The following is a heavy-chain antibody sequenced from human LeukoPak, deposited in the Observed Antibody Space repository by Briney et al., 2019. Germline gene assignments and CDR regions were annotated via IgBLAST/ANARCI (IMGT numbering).Heavy chain of an antibody. J-gene: IGHJ6*02. V-gene: IGHV5-51*01. D-gene: IGHD5-12*01. CDR3: ARVATIVKHHGMDV. CDR1: GYTFTKYW. Sequence: GESLKISCKGSGYTFTKYWIGWVRQTPGKGLECMGIIYPGDSDTRYSPSFQGQVTISADKSISTAYLQWSSLKASDTAMYYCARVATIVKHHGMDVWGQGTTVTVSS. CDR2: IYPGDSDT.